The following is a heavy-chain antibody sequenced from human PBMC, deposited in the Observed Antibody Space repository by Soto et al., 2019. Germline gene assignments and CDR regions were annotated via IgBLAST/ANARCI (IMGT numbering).Heavy chain of an antibody. J-gene: IGHJ4*02. Sequence: GGSLRLSCAASGFTFSSYGMHWVRQAPGKGLEWVAVIWYDGCNKYYGDSVKGRFTISRDNSKNTLYLQMNSLRAEDTAVYYCARDLRVVVAATLEYWGQGTLVTVSS. CDR2: IWYDGCNK. CDR3: ARDLRVVVAATLEY. V-gene: IGHV3-33*01. D-gene: IGHD2-15*01. CDR1: GFTFSSYG.